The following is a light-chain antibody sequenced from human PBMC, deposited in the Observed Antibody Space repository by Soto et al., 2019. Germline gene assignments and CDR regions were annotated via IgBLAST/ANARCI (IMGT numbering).Light chain of an antibody. CDR3: QQYYDVPRT. CDR1: QSVFHHSNNRNY. Sequence: DIVMAQSPDSLAVSLGERATINCRSSQSVFHHSNNRNYLAWYQLKLGQPPRLLIYSASTRESGVPDRFSGSGSGTDLTLTISGLQAEDVALYYCQQYYDVPRTFCQGTRVEIK. J-gene: IGKJ1*01. V-gene: IGKV4-1*01. CDR2: SAS.